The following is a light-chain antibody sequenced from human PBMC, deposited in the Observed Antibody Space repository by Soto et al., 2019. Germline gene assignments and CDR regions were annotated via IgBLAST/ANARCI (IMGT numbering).Light chain of an antibody. V-gene: IGLV1-40*01. Sequence: QSALTQPPSVSGAPGQRVTISCTGSNSNIGAGYDVHWYQQLPGTAPKLLIYGNSNRPSGVPDRFSGSKSGTSASLTITGLPDEDAADYYCQSYGDSLSGYVFGTGTK. CDR2: GNS. CDR3: QSYGDSLSGYV. CDR1: NSNIGAGYD. J-gene: IGLJ1*01.